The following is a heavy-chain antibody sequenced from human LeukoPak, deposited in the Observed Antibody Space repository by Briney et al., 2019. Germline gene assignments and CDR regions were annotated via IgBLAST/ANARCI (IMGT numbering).Heavy chain of an antibody. CDR2: ISGSGSDT. D-gene: IGHD6-13*01. CDR1: GFIFSDYY. Sequence: KPGGSLRLSCAASGFIFSDYYMTWIRQAPGKGLEWLSYISGSGSDTNYADSVKGRVTTSRDNAKNSLYLQMNSLRAEDTAVYYCARVGSIAAAGTPDYWGQGTLVTVSS. V-gene: IGHV3-11*06. J-gene: IGHJ4*02. CDR3: ARVGSIAAAGTPDY.